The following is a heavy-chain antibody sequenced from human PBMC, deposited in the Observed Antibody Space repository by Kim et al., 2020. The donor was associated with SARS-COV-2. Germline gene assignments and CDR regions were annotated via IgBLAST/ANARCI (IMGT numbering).Heavy chain of an antibody. CDR3: ARAPSFKYYYDSSGYYDY. CDR1: GYTFTGYY. J-gene: IGHJ4*02. D-gene: IGHD3-22*01. CDR2: INPNSGGT. V-gene: IGHV1-2*06. Sequence: ASVKVSCKASGYTFTGYYMHWVRQAPGQGLEWMGRINPNSGGTNYAQKFQGRVTMTRDTSISTAYMELSRLRSDDTAVYYCARAPSFKYYYDSSGYYDYWGQGTLVTVSS.